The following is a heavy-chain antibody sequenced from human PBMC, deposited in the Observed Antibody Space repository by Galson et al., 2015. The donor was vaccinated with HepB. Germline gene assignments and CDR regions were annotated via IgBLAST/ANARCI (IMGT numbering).Heavy chain of an antibody. CDR2: ISRSSGII. CDR3: ARSGGGGYYYGVDV. D-gene: IGHD3-10*01. V-gene: IGHV3-48*01. CDR1: GFSFRNYT. Sequence: SLRLSCAASGFSFRNYTMHWVRQAPGKGLEWVSYISRSSGIISYADSVKGRFTISRDNAKNSLYLQMNSLRAEDTAVYNCARSGGGGYYYGVDVWGQGTTVTVSS. J-gene: IGHJ6*02.